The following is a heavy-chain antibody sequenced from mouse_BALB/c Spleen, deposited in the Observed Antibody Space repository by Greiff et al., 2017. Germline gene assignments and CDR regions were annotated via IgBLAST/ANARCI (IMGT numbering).Heavy chain of an antibody. Sequence: QVQLQQPGAELVRPGASVKLSCKASGYTFTSYWINCVKQRPGQGLEWIGNIYPSDSYTNYNQKFKDKATLTVDKSSSTAYMQLSSPTSEDSAVYYCTRSYGYADYYAMDYWGQGTSVTVSS. CDR2: IYPSDSYT. V-gene: IGHV1-69*02. J-gene: IGHJ4*01. CDR3: TRSYGYADYYAMDY. D-gene: IGHD2-2*01. CDR1: GYTFTSYW.